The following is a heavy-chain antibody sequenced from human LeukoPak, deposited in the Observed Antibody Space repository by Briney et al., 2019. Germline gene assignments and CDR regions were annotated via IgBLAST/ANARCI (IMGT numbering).Heavy chain of an antibody. J-gene: IGHJ4*02. V-gene: IGHV3-53*01. CDR3: AKVWSDSNGLFHFDC. CDR1: GFTVSSNY. D-gene: IGHD5-18*01. Sequence: GGSLRLSCAASGFTVSSNYMSWVRQAPGKGLEWVSLISSVDSTNYADSVRGRFTISRDNFKNTLYLQMNSLTVEDTAIYYCAKVWSDSNGLFHFDCWGQGTLVTVSS. CDR2: ISSVDST.